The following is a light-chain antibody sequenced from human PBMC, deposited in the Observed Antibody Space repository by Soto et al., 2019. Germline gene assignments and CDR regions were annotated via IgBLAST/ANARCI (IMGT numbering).Light chain of an antibody. CDR2: EVT. CDR3: SSYAASNNFYFV. Sequence: QSAPTQPPSASGSPGQSVTISCTGTSSDVGGYNYVSWYQQYPGRAPKLMIYEVTKRPSGVPDRFSGSKSGNTASLTVSGLQAEDEADYYCSSYAASNNFYFVFGGGTKLTVL. CDR1: SSDVGGYNY. V-gene: IGLV2-8*01. J-gene: IGLJ3*02.